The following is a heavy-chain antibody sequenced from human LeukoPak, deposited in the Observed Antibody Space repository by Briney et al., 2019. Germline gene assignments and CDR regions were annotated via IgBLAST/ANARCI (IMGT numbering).Heavy chain of an antibody. CDR3: AKWGDYDVLTGYYVPDY. Sequence: GASLRLSCAASGFTFSNYAMSWVRQAPGEGLEWGSAILGSGGSTYYADSVKGRFTVSRDNSKSTLYLQMNSLRAEDTALYYCAKWGDYDVLTGYYVPDYWGQGTLVTVSS. CDR1: GFTFSNYA. V-gene: IGHV3-23*01. J-gene: IGHJ4*02. D-gene: IGHD3-9*01. CDR2: ILGSGGST.